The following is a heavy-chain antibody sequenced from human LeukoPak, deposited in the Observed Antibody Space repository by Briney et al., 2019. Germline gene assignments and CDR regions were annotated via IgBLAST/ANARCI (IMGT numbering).Heavy chain of an antibody. Sequence: PVRSLRLSPAASRFTFTNYAMSGVRQAPGKRLEWVSGITGGGDSTYYADSVKGRFTISRDNSKNTLYLQMNSLRAEDTALYYCAKKSRTTSPPIRWGQGTLVTVSS. D-gene: IGHD2-2*01. CDR3: AKKSRTTSPPIR. J-gene: IGHJ4*02. CDR1: RFTFTNYA. V-gene: IGHV3-23*01. CDR2: ITGGGDST.